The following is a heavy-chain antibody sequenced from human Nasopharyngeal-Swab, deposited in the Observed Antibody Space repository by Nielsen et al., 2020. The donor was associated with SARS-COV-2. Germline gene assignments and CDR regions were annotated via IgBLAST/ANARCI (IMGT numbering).Heavy chain of an antibody. V-gene: IGHV4-34*01. CDR1: GGSFSGYY. J-gene: IGHJ3*02. D-gene: IGHD2-21*01. Sequence: SETLSLTCAVYGGSFSGYYWSWIRQPPGKGLEWIGEINHSGSTNYNPSLKSRVTTSVDTSKNQFSLKLSSVTAADTAVYYCALSFTEIPTPDAFDIWGQGTMVTVSS. CDR2: INHSGST. CDR3: ALSFTEIPTPDAFDI.